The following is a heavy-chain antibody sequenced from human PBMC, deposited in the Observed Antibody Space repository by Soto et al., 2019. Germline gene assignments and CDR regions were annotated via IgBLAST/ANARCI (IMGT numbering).Heavy chain of an antibody. CDR3: ARVAAYYDSSGYSFDY. CDR1: GGSISSSSYY. Sequence: SETLSLTCTVSGGSISSSSYYWGWIRQPPGKGLEWIGSIYYSGSTYYNPSLKSRVTISVDTSKNQFSLKLSSVTAADTAVYYCARVAAYYDSSGYSFDYWGQGTLVTVSS. V-gene: IGHV4-39*07. CDR2: IYYSGST. J-gene: IGHJ4*02. D-gene: IGHD3-22*01.